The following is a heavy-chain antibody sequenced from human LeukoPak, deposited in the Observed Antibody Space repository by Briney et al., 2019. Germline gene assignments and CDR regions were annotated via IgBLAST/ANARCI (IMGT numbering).Heavy chain of an antibody. V-gene: IGHV3-11*01. D-gene: IGHD6-19*01. J-gene: IGHJ4*02. CDR1: GFTFSDYD. CDR2: IGSSGSTI. Sequence: GGSLRLSCAASGFTFSDYDMSWIRQAPGKGLEWVSYIGSSGSTIYFADSVKGRFTISRDNAKNSLFLQMNSLRAEDTAVYYCARDLLSSRHYWGQGTLVTVSS. CDR3: ARDLLSSRHY.